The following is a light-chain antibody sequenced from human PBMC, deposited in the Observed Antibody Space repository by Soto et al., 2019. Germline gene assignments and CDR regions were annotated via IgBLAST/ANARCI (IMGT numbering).Light chain of an antibody. J-gene: IGLJ2*01. V-gene: IGLV2-14*01. CDR2: DVT. CDR1: SSDIGDYNY. Sequence: QSALTQPASVSGSPGQSITISCTGTSSDIGDYNYVSWYQQHPDQAHKLMIYDVTNRPSGVSNRFSGSKSGSTASLTISGLQTEDEADYYCSSYTSSSFLVVFGVGTKLTVL. CDR3: SSYTSSSFLVV.